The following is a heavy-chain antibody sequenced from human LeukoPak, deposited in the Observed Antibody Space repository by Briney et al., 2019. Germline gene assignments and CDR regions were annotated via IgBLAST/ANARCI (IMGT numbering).Heavy chain of an antibody. CDR2: IYTSGST. D-gene: IGHD4-17*01. CDR3: ARAPRYGDYLYYYYYYGMDV. Sequence: SETLSLTCTVSGGSISSYYWSWIRQPAGKGLEWIGRIYTSGSTNYNPSLKSRVTMSVDTSKNQFSLKLSSVTAADTAVYYCARAPRYGDYLYYYYYYGMDVWGQGATVTVSS. V-gene: IGHV4-4*07. CDR1: GGSISSYY. J-gene: IGHJ6*02.